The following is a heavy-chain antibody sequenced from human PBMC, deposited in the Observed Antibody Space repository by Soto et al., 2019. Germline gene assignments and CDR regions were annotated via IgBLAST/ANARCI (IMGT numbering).Heavy chain of an antibody. J-gene: IGHJ6*02. V-gene: IGHV1-46*01. D-gene: IGHD2-15*01. CDR3: ARDHNFGFILYAMDV. CDR1: GYTFTSCS. CDR2: INPSSGRT. Sequence: ASVKVSCKASGYTFTSCSMHCVRQAPGQGLEWMGIINPSSGRTSYAQNFQGRVTMTSDTSTSIVYMEMSSLKSEDTAVYYCARDHNFGFILYAMDVWGQGTTVTVSS.